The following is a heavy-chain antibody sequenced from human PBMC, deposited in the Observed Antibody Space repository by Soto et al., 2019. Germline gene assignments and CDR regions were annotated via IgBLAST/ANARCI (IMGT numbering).Heavy chain of an antibody. CDR2: INHSGSI. D-gene: IGHD2-21*01. Sequence: PSETLSLTCAVYGGSFSGFYWSWVRQPPGKGLEWIGEINHSGSINQNVSLKSRVTISVDTSRNQFSLKLTSVTAADTAVYYCARIPSRHFYYYDGMDVWGQGTTVTV. J-gene: IGHJ6*02. V-gene: IGHV4-34*01. CDR3: ARIPSRHFYYYDGMDV. CDR1: GGSFSGFY.